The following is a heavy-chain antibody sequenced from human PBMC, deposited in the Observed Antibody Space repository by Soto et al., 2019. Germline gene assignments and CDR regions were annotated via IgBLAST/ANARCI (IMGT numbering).Heavy chain of an antibody. CDR1: GFTFTSSA. CDR3: AADPGLEWLLYGNYYYGMDV. J-gene: IGHJ6*02. V-gene: IGHV1-58*01. CDR2: IVVGSGNT. Sequence: ASVKVSCKASGFTFTSSAVQWVRQARGQRLEWIGWIVVGSGNTNYAQKFQERVTITRDMSTSTAYMELSSLRSEDTAVYYCAADPGLEWLLYGNYYYGMDVWGQGTTVTVSS. D-gene: IGHD3-3*01.